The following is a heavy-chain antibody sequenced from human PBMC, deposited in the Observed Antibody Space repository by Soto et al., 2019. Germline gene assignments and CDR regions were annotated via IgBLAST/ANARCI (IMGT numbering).Heavy chain of an antibody. Sequence: QVQLQESGPGLVKPSQTLSLTCTVSGGSISSGGYYWSWIRQHPGKGLEWIGYIYYSGSTYYNPSLKSRVTISVDTSKNQFSLKLSSVTAADTAVYYCARANGHDFWSGYYSRAFDIWGQGTMVTVSS. CDR2: IYYSGST. CDR3: ARANGHDFWSGYYSRAFDI. D-gene: IGHD3-3*01. V-gene: IGHV4-31*03. J-gene: IGHJ3*02. CDR1: GGSISSGGYY.